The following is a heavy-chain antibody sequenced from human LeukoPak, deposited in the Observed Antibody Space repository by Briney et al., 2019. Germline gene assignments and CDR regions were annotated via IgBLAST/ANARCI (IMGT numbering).Heavy chain of an antibody. CDR1: GFTFSSYA. CDR2: ISYDGSNK. Sequence: VGSLRLSCAASGFTFSSYAMHWVRQAPGKGLEWVAVISYDGSNKYYADSVKGRFTISRDNSKNTLYLQMNSLRAEDTAVYYCARDRVTFGGVIVIDLLDAFDIWGQASMATVSS. J-gene: IGHJ3*02. V-gene: IGHV3-30-3*01. CDR3: ARDRVTFGGVIVIDLLDAFDI. D-gene: IGHD3-16*02.